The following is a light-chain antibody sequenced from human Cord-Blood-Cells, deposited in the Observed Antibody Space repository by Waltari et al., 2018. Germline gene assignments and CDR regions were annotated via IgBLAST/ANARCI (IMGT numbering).Light chain of an antibody. Sequence: DIQMTQSPSSLSASVGDRVTIPCRASQSISSYLNWYQQKPGKAPKLLIYAASSLQSVVPSRFSGSGSGTDFTLTISSLQPEDFATYYCQQSYSTPRTFGGGTKVEIK. CDR2: AAS. J-gene: IGKJ4*01. CDR3: QQSYSTPRT. CDR1: QSISSY. V-gene: IGKV1-39*01.